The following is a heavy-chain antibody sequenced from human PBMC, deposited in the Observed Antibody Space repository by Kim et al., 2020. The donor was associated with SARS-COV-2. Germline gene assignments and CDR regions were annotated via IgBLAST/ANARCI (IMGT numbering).Heavy chain of an antibody. CDR2: ISSSSSNI. V-gene: IGHV3-21*01. J-gene: IGHJ2*01. CDR1: GFTFSSYS. D-gene: IGHD2-2*01. CDR3: ARDLYPVVVPAARVLYFDL. Sequence: GGSLRLSCAASGFTFSSYSMNWVRQAPGKGLEWVSSISSSSSNIYYAESVKGRFTITRDNAKYSLYLQMNSLRAEDTAVYYCARDLYPVVVPAARVLYFDLWGRGTLVTVSS.